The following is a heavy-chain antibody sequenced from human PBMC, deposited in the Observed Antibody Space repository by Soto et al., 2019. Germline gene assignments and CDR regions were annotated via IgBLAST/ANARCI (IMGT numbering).Heavy chain of an antibody. J-gene: IGHJ6*02. D-gene: IGHD4-4*01. CDR3: ARLGVTTSVYYYTMDV. CDR2: ISAYNGNT. V-gene: IGHV1-18*04. Sequence: XSVKVSCKASVFVLIDYGFTWVRQAPGQGLEWMGWISAYNGNTIYAQNLQGRLTMTRDTSTSTAYMELRSLRSDDTAVYYCARLGVTTSVYYYTMDVWGQGTTVTVSS. CDR1: VFVLIDYG.